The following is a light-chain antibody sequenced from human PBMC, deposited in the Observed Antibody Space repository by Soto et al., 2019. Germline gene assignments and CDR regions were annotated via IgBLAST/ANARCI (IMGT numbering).Light chain of an antibody. CDR2: TTS. J-gene: IGKJ4*01. Sequence: DIQMTQSPSALSASVGDSITITCRASQSISRFLNWYQQKPGKAPKLLIYTTSNLENGVPSRFSGSGSGTDFTLTISSLQREDFATYYCQQSYSNSLTVGGGPKVEVK. CDR1: QSISRF. CDR3: QQSYSNSLT. V-gene: IGKV1-39*01.